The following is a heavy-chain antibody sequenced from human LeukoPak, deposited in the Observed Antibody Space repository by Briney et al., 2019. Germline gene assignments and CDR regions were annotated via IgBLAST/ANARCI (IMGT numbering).Heavy chain of an antibody. CDR2: ISSSGDST. J-gene: IGHJ3*02. CDR1: GFTFSSYA. V-gene: IGHV3-23*01. Sequence: PGGSLRLSCAASGFTFSSYAMSWVRQAPGKGLEWVSAISSSGDSTYYADSVKGRFTISRDKSKNTLCLQMNSLRVEDTAVYYCAKSRGSVVDASDIWGQGTMVTVSS. D-gene: IGHD5-12*01. CDR3: AKSRGSVVDASDI.